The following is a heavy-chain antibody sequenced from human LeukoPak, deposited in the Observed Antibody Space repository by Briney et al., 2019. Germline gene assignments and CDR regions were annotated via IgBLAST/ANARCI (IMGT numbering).Heavy chain of an antibody. Sequence: QSGGSLRLSCAASGFTFTMYVMTWVRQAPGKGLEWVSAISGSGGHTYYADSVRGRFAISRDNSKNTLFLQMNSLRAGDTAVYYCAKVGPRIQLWSPIDYWGQGTLVTVSS. CDR1: GFTFTMYV. V-gene: IGHV3-23*01. CDR2: ISGSGGHT. J-gene: IGHJ4*02. D-gene: IGHD5-18*01. CDR3: AKVGPRIQLWSPIDY.